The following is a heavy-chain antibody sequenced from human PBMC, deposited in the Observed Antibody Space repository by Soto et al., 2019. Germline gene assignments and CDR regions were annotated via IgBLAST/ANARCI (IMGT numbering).Heavy chain of an antibody. CDR3: ARDPIGPWDY. Sequence: QVQLVESGGGVVQPGRSLRLSCAASGFPFRSFGMHWVRQAPGKGPEWVAVIWYDGSNKYYADSVKGRFTISRDNSKNTLLLQMNSLRVEDTAVYYCARDPIGPWDYWGQGALVTVSS. J-gene: IGHJ4*02. CDR2: IWYDGSNK. CDR1: GFPFRSFG. V-gene: IGHV3-33*01. D-gene: IGHD3-22*01.